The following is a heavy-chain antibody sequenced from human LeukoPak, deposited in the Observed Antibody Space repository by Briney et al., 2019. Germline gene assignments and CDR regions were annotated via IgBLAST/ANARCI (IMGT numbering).Heavy chain of an antibody. CDR1: GGSISSHY. Sequence: SETLSLTCTVSGGSISSHYWSWIRQPPGKGLEWIGYIYYSGSTNYNPSLRSRVTISVDTSKNQFSLKLSSVTAADTAVYYRARDRGNWNYEGIFDYWGQGTLVTVSS. CDR3: ARDRGNWNYEGIFDY. D-gene: IGHD1-7*01. V-gene: IGHV4-59*11. J-gene: IGHJ4*02. CDR2: IYYSGST.